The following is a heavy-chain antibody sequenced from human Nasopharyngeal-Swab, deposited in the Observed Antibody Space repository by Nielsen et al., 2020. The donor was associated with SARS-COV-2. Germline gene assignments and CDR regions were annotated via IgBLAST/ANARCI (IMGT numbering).Heavy chain of an antibody. V-gene: IGHV1-69*13. D-gene: IGHD6-19*01. Sequence: SVKVSCKASGGTFSSYAISWVRQAPGQGLEWMGGIIPIFGTANYAQKFQGRVTITADESTSTAYMELSSLRPEDTAVYYCAAELIASGWYSGYYYYGMDVWGHGTTVTVSS. CDR1: GGTFSSYA. CDR2: IIPIFGTA. J-gene: IGHJ6*02. CDR3: AAELIASGWYSGYYYYGMDV.